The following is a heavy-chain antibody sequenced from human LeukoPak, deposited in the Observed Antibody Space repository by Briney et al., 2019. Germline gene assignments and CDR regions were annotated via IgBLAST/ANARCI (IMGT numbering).Heavy chain of an antibody. V-gene: IGHV3-23*01. J-gene: IGHJ4*02. CDR1: GFTFSSYA. CDR3: ARGPPYYYDSSGYLYFDY. Sequence: GGSLRLSCAASGFTFSSYAMSWVRQAPGKGLEWVSAISGSGGSTYYADSVKGRFTISRDNSKNTLYLQMNSLRAEDTAVYYCARGPPYYYDSSGYLYFDYWGQGTLVTVSS. CDR2: ISGSGGST. D-gene: IGHD3-22*01.